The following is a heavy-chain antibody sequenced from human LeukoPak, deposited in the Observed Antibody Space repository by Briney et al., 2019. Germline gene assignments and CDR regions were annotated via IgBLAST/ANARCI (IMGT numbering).Heavy chain of an antibody. Sequence: ASVKVSCKASGYTFTGYYMHWVRQAPGQGLEWMGWINPNRGGTNYAQKFQGRVTMTRDTSISTAYMELSRLRSDDTAVYYCARDLGYCSGGSCYGGPNWFDPWGQGTLVTVSS. CDR3: ARDLGYCSGGSCYGGPNWFDP. D-gene: IGHD2-15*01. CDR2: INPNRGGT. CDR1: GYTFTGYY. V-gene: IGHV1-2*02. J-gene: IGHJ5*02.